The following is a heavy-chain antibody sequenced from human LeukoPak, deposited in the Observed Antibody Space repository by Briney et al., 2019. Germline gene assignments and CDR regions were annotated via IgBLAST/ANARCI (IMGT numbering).Heavy chain of an antibody. CDR3: ARSPQAPKQFDS. V-gene: IGHV4-4*09. D-gene: IGHD1-14*01. CDR1: GVSISSYY. Sequence: SETLSLTCTVSGVSISSYYWSWIRQPPGKGLEWIGYIFPSGSSNYDPSLKSRVTMSVDTSKNQISLKLYSVIAAHTAVYYCARSPQAPKQFDSWGQGILVTVSS. J-gene: IGHJ4*02. CDR2: IFPSGSS.